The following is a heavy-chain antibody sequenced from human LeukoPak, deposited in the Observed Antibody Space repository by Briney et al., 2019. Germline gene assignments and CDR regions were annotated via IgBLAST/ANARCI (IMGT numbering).Heavy chain of an antibody. Sequence: PGGSLRLSCAASGFTFSHFPIHWVRQAPGKGLEWVAVISNDGVNNYYAGSAQGRFTISRDNSKNTVYLQMSSLRAEDTAVYYCARTITIFGAKDYWGQGTLVTVSS. CDR2: ISNDGVNN. V-gene: IGHV3-30*15. D-gene: IGHD3-3*01. J-gene: IGHJ4*01. CDR3: ARTITIFGAKDY. CDR1: GFTFSHFP.